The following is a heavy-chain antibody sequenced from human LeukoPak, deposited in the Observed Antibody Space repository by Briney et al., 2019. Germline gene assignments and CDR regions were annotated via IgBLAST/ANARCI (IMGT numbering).Heavy chain of an antibody. CDR3: AELGITMIGGV. CDR2: ISSSGSTI. CDR1: GFIFSRHW. V-gene: IGHV3-48*03. J-gene: IGHJ6*04. D-gene: IGHD3-10*02. Sequence: GGSLRLSCAASGFIFSRHWMSWVRQAPGKGLEWVSYISSSGSTIYYADSVKGRFTISRDNAKNSLYLQMNSLRAEDTAVYYCAELGITMIGGVWGKGTTVTISS.